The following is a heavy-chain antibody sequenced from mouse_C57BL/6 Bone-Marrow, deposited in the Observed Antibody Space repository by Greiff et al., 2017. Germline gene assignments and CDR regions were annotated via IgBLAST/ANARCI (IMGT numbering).Heavy chain of an antibody. Sequence: QVQLQQPGAELVKPGASVKVSCKASGYTFTSYWMHWVKQRPGQGLEWIGRIHPSDSVTNYNQKFKGKATLTVDKSSSTAYMQLSSLTSEDSAVYYCAIKGNPLAMDYWGQGTSVTVSS. V-gene: IGHV1-74*01. CDR3: AIKGNPLAMDY. D-gene: IGHD2-1*01. CDR2: IHPSDSVT. CDR1: GYTFTSYW. J-gene: IGHJ4*01.